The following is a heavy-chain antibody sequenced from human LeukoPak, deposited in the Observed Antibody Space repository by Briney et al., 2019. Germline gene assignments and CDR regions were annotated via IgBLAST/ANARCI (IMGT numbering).Heavy chain of an antibody. Sequence: GESLKISCKASGYTFTNFWIGWVRQMPGKGLERMGIIFPGDSDTTYSPSFRGQVTISADKSISTAYLQWSSLKASDTAMYYCARLQTYGSENPPTYWGQGTLVTVSS. J-gene: IGHJ4*02. CDR2: IFPGDSDT. CDR1: GYTFTNFW. D-gene: IGHD3-10*01. V-gene: IGHV5-51*01. CDR3: ARLQTYGSENPPTY.